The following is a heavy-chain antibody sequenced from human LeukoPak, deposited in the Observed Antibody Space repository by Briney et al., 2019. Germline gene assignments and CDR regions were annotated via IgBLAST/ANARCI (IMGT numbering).Heavy chain of an antibody. J-gene: IGHJ5*02. CDR2: ISSSSSYI. CDR3: ARAQVGYNWFDP. D-gene: IGHD1-26*01. V-gene: IGHV3-21*01. Sequence: PGGSLRLSCAASGFTFSSYSMNWVRQAPGKGVEWVSSISSSSSYIYYADSVKGRFTISRDNAKNSLYLQMNSLRAEDTAVYYCARAQVGYNWFDPWGQGTLVSVSS. CDR1: GFTFSSYS.